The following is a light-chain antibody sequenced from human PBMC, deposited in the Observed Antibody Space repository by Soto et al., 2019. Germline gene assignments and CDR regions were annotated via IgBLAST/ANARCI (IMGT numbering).Light chain of an antibody. J-gene: IGKJ5*01. V-gene: IGKV3D-15*01. CDR1: QSVSNN. Sequence: EIVLTQSPGTLSLSPGERATLSCRASQSVSNNYLAWYQQKPGQAPRLLIYGASNRATGIPDRFSGSQSGTEFTLTISSLQSEDFAVYYCQQYNTWPPITFGQGTRLEIK. CDR3: QQYNTWPPIT. CDR2: GAS.